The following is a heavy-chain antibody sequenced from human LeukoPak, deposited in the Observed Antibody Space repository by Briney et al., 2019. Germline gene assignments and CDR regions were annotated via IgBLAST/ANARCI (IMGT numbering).Heavy chain of an antibody. CDR3: AKDLTYYDILTGYYPNYFDY. Sequence: GSLGLSCAASGFPFNRYGMDWVRQAPGKGLEWVSAIRGSGGSTYYADSVKGRFTISRDNSKNTLYLQMNSLSAEDTAVYYCAKDLTYYDILTGYYPNYFDYWGQGTLVTVSS. J-gene: IGHJ4*02. CDR1: GFPFNRYG. CDR2: IRGSGGST. V-gene: IGHV3-23*01. D-gene: IGHD3-9*01.